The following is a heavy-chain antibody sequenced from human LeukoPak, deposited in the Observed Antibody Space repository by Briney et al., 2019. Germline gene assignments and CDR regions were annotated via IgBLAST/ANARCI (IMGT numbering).Heavy chain of an antibody. J-gene: IGHJ4*02. Sequence: SETLSLTCSVYGGSFSGYYWSWIRQPPGKGLEWIGEINHSGSTNYNPSLKSRVTISVDTSKNQFSLKLSSVTAADTAVYYCARGKTVTTYFDYWGQGTLVTVSS. CDR2: INHSGST. CDR3: ARGKTVTTYFDY. D-gene: IGHD4-17*01. CDR1: GGSFSGYY. V-gene: IGHV4-34*01.